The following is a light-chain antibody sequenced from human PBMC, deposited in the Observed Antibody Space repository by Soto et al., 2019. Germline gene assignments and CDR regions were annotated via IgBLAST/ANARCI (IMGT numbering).Light chain of an antibody. CDR2: AAP. CDR3: QQANSLPWT. V-gene: IGKV1-12*01. J-gene: IGKJ1*01. Sequence: DIQMTQSPSSVSASVGDRVTITCRASQGISSWLAWYQQKPGKAPYLVIYAAPSLQSGIPSTFSGSGSGTDFTLTINSLQPGDFATYDCQQANSLPWTFGPGTKVEIK. CDR1: QGISSW.